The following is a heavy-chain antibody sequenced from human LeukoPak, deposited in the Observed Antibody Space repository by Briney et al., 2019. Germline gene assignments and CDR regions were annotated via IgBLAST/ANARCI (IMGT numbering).Heavy chain of an antibody. Sequence: ETLSLTCAVYGGSFSGYYWSWVRQPPGKGLEWTGEINHSGSTKYNPSLKSRVTISVVTSKTQFSLKLSSVTAADTAVYYCARVTYYDYVWGSYRPYYFDYWGQGTLVTVSS. V-gene: IGHV4-34*01. CDR2: INHSGST. CDR3: ARVTYYDYVWGSYRPYYFDY. CDR1: GGSFSGYY. J-gene: IGHJ4*02. D-gene: IGHD3-16*02.